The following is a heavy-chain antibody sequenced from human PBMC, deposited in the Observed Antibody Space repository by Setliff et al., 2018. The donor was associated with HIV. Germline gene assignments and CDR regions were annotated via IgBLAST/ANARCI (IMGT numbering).Heavy chain of an antibody. D-gene: IGHD6-6*01. CDR1: GFTFSSFS. CDR3: ARVGYSSSWGKYYYYMDV. CDR2: IGSSSSYI. V-gene: IGHV3-21*01. J-gene: IGHJ6*03. Sequence: GGSLRLSCSASGFTFSSFSINWVRQAPGKGLEWVSSIGSSSSYIYYADSVRGRFTIARDDAKSSLYLQMNSLRAEDTAVYYCARVGYSSSWGKYYYYMDVWGKGTTVTVSS.